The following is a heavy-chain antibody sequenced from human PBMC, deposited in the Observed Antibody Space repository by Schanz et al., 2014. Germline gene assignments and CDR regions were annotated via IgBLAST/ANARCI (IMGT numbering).Heavy chain of an antibody. Sequence: EVQLAESGGGLVQPGGSLRLSCASSGFSFTTYAMSWVRQAPGKGLEWVSSISSGGGSTYYADSVKGRFTISRDNSKNTLYLQVNRLRAEDTAVYYCARDGYSVVVISPTESFDIWGQGTMVTVSS. J-gene: IGHJ3*02. CDR3: ARDGYSVVVISPTESFDI. CDR2: ISSGGGST. V-gene: IGHV3-23*04. D-gene: IGHD2-21*01. CDR1: GFSFTTYA.